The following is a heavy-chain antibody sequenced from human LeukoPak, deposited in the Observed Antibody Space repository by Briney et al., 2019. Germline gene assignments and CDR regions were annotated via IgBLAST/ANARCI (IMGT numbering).Heavy chain of an antibody. CDR1: GFNFWSHW. J-gene: IGHJ4*02. CDR2: IKEDGSLT. D-gene: IGHD5-24*01. V-gene: IGHV3-7*03. Sequence: PGGSLRLSCAASGFNFWSHWMNWFRQAPGKGLEWVANIKEDGSLTYYLDSVRGRFSISRDNTKKSLYLQMNSLRVEDTAVYFCVRDGYNQNRFDYWGQGTLITVS. CDR3: VRDGYNQNRFDY.